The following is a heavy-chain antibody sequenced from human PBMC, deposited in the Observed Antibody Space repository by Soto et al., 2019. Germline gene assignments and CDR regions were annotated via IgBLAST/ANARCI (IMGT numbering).Heavy chain of an antibody. CDR2: IVGGSGNT. Sequence: ASVKVSCKSSGFTFITSSVQWVRQARGQRPEWMGWIVGGSGNTNYAQNSQERVIITRDMSTSTVYMELSSLRSDDTAVYFCAARRSGLYAMDVWGQGTTVTVSS. CDR3: AARRSGLYAMDV. D-gene: IGHD1-26*01. CDR1: GFTFITSS. J-gene: IGHJ6*02. V-gene: IGHV1-58*01.